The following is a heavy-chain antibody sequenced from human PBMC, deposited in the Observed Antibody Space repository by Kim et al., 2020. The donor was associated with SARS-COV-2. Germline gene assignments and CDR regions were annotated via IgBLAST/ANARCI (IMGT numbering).Heavy chain of an antibody. CDR2: ISWNSGSI. Sequence: GGSLRLSCAASGFTFDDYAMHWVRQAPGKGLEWVSGISWNSGSIGYADSVKGRFTISRDNAKNSLYLQMNSLRAEDTALYYCAKVMEITGTTWYFDYWGQGTLVTVSS. CDR3: AKVMEITGTTWYFDY. J-gene: IGHJ4*02. D-gene: IGHD1-20*01. V-gene: IGHV3-9*01. CDR1: GFTFDDYA.